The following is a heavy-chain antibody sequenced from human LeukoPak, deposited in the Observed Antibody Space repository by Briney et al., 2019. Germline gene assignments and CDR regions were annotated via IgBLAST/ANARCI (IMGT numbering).Heavy chain of an antibody. J-gene: IGHJ4*02. CDR2: IRSKAYGGTT. CDR1: GFTFGDYA. D-gene: IGHD5-24*01. CDR3: TRRSRWLQLRPFDY. V-gene: IGHV3-49*03. Sequence: GGSLRLSCTASGFTFGDYAMSWFRQAPGKGLEWVGFIRSKAYGGTTEYAASVEGRFTISRDDSKSIAYLQMNSLKTEDTAVYYCTRRSRWLQLRPFDYWGQGTLVTVSS.